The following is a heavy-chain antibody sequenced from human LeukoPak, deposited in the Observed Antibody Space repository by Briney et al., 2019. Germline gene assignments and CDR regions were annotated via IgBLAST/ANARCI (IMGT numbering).Heavy chain of an antibody. Sequence: GGSVRLSCAASGFTFSSYSMNWVRQAPGKGLEWVSYISSGSRTIYYADSVKGRFTISRDNAKNSLYLQMNSLRAEDTAVYYCARRVGTQYYFDYWGQGTLVTVSS. CDR3: ARRVGTQYYFDY. D-gene: IGHD3-16*01. J-gene: IGHJ4*02. CDR2: ISSGSRTI. V-gene: IGHV3-48*04. CDR1: GFTFSSYS.